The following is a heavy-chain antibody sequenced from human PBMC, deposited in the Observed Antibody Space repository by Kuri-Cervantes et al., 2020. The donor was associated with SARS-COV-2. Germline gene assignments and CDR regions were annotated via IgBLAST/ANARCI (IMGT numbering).Heavy chain of an antibody. CDR1: GFSVSTNY. D-gene: IGHD5-18*01. J-gene: IGHJ4*02. CDR3: AREDSYGYGDY. V-gene: IGHV3-53*01. Sequence: GGSLRLSCVVSGFSVSTNYMTWVRQGLGKGLEWVSLIYSGGSRDYADSVKGRFTISRDNAKNSLYLQMNSLRAEDTAVYYCAREDSYGYGDYWGQGTLVTVSS. CDR2: IYSGGSR.